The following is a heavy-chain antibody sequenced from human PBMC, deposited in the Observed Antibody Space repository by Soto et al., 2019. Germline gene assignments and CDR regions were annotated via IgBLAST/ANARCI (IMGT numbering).Heavy chain of an antibody. CDR1: GFTFSSYA. D-gene: IGHD3-10*01. V-gene: IGHV3-23*01. Sequence: PGGSLSLSCAASGFTFSSYAMSWVRQAPGKGLERVSAISGSGGSTYYADSVKGRFTISRDNSKNTLYLQMNSLRAEDTAVYYCAKELMVRGVIMSPAPFDYWGQGTLVTVSS. J-gene: IGHJ4*02. CDR2: ISGSGGST. CDR3: AKELMVRGVIMSPAPFDY.